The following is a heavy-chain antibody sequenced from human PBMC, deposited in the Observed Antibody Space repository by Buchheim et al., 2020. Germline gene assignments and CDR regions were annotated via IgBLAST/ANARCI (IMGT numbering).Heavy chain of an antibody. CDR1: GGSISSSNW. CDR2: IYHSGST. V-gene: IGHV4-4*02. CDR3: ARDATYYFDSRAYYYFDY. J-gene: IGHJ4*02. Sequence: QVQLQESGPGLVKASGTLSLTCAVSGGSISSSNWWSWVRQPPGKGLEWIGEIYHSGSTNYNPSLKSRVTTSVDKSQNQFSLKLSSVTAADTAVYFCARDATYYFDSRAYYYFDYWGQGTL. D-gene: IGHD3-22*01.